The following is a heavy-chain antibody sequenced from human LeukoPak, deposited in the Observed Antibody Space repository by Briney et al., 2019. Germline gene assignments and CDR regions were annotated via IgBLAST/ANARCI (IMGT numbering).Heavy chain of an antibody. Sequence: ASVKVSCKASGYTFTGYYMHWVRQAPGQGLEWMGGIIPIFGTANYAQKFQGRVTITADESTSTAYMELSSLRSEDTAVYYCARAGYSGYDPFDYWGQGTLVTVSS. CDR2: IIPIFGTA. J-gene: IGHJ4*02. D-gene: IGHD5-12*01. CDR3: ARAGYSGYDPFDY. V-gene: IGHV1-69*13. CDR1: GYTFTGYY.